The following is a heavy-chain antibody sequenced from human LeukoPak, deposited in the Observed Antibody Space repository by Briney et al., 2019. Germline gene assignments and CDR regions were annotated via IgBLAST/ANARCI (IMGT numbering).Heavy chain of an antibody. CDR3: ARAPLHRSGGWFDP. D-gene: IGHD6-25*01. V-gene: IGHV3-74*01. Sequence: TGGSLRLSCAASGFTFSSYWMRWVRQAPGKGLVWVSRINSDGSSTSYADSVKGRFTISRGNAKDTLYLQMNSLRAEDTAVYYCARAPLHRSGGWFDPWGQGTLVTVSS. CDR1: GFTFSSYW. CDR2: INSDGSST. J-gene: IGHJ5*02.